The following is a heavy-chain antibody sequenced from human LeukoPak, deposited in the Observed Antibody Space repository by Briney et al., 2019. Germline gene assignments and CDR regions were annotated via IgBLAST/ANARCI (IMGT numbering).Heavy chain of an antibody. D-gene: IGHD2-8*01. Sequence: PGGSLRLSCATSGFTFSSYGMHWVRQAPGKGLEWVAVIWYDGSNIHYADSVQGRFTISRDSSKNMLYLQMNSLRAEDTGVYYWANNGVSPNYYYGMNVWGQGTTVTVSS. CDR1: GFTFSSYG. CDR2: IWYDGSNI. J-gene: IGHJ6*02. CDR3: ANNGVSPNYYYGMNV. V-gene: IGHV3-33*06.